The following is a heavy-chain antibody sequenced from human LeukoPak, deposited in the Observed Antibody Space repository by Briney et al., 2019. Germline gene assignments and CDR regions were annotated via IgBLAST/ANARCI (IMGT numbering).Heavy chain of an antibody. CDR3: ACVLRGSGSYPIYYYFDY. Sequence: SVKVSCKASGGTFSSYAISWVRQAPGQGLEWMGGIIPIFGTANYAQKFQGRVTITTDESTSTAYMELSSLRSEDTAVYYRACVLRGSGSYPIYYYFDYWGQGTLVTVSS. CDR1: GGTFSSYA. V-gene: IGHV1-69*05. J-gene: IGHJ4*02. CDR2: IIPIFGTA. D-gene: IGHD3-10*01.